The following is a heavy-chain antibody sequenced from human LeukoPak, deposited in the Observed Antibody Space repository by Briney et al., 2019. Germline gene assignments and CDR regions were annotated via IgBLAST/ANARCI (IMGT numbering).Heavy chain of an antibody. CDR1: GFTFSSYG. V-gene: IGHV3-23*01. J-gene: IGHJ4*02. CDR2: IRGSGDTT. CDR3: AKRPGIAAAGSQFDY. D-gene: IGHD6-13*01. Sequence: PGGSLRLSCAASGFTFSSYGMSWVRQAPGKGLEWVSAIRGSGDTTYYADSVKGRSTISRDKSKNTMYLQMNSLRVEDTAIYYCAKRPGIAAAGSQFDYWGQGTLVTVSS.